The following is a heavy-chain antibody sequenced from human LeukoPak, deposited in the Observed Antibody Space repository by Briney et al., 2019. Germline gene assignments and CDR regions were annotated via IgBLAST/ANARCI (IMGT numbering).Heavy chain of an antibody. CDR1: GGSISSSNW. CDR2: IYHSGST. V-gene: IGHV4-4*02. Sequence: SGTLSLTCAVSGGSISSSNWWSWVRQPPGKGLEWIGEIYHSGSTNYNPSLKSRVTISVDKSKNQFSLKLSSVTAADTAVYYCARVRRTDYGDYVFAFDIWGQGTMVTVSS. J-gene: IGHJ3*02. D-gene: IGHD4-17*01. CDR3: ARVRRTDYGDYVFAFDI.